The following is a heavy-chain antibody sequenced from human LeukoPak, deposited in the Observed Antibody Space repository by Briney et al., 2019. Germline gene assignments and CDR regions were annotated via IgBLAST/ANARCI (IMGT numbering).Heavy chain of an antibody. D-gene: IGHD6-19*01. CDR3: ARDPGRAVAGTAAFDI. V-gene: IGHV1-2*02. J-gene: IGHJ3*02. CDR1: GYTFTGYY. CDR2: INPNSGGT. Sequence: ASVKVSCKASGYTFTGYYMHWVRQAPGQGLEWMGWINPNSGGTNYAQKFQGRVTMTRDTSISTAYMELSRLRSDDTAVYYCARDPGRAVAGTAAFDIWGQGTMVTVSS.